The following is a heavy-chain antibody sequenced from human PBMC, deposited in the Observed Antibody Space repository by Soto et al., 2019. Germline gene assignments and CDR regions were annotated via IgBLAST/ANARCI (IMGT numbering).Heavy chain of an antibody. V-gene: IGHV1-18*01. CDR2: ISAYNGNT. CDR1: GYTFTSYG. Sequence: QVQLVQSGAEVKKPGASVKVSCKASGYTFTSYGISWVRQAPGQGLEWMGWISAYNGNTNYAQKLQGRVTMTTDTSTSTAYMELRCLRSDDTAVYYCARNDYGDYDRDWFDPWGQGTLVTVSS. CDR3: ARNDYGDYDRDWFDP. J-gene: IGHJ5*02. D-gene: IGHD4-17*01.